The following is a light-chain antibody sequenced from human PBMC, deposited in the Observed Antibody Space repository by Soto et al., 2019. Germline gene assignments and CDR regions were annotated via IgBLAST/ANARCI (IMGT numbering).Light chain of an antibody. CDR3: QQYYSTPTWT. J-gene: IGKJ1*01. CDR2: WAS. V-gene: IGKV4-1*01. Sequence: DIVMTQSPDSLAVSLGERATINCKSSQSVLYSSNNKNYLAWYQQKPGQPPKLIIYWASTRESGVPDRFSGSGSGTDFTRTSSSLQAEDVAVYYCQQYYSTPTWTFGQGTKVEIK. CDR1: QSVLYSSNNKNY.